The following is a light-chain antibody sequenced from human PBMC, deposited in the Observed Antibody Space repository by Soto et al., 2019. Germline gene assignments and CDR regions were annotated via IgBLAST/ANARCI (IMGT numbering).Light chain of an antibody. CDR2: LGS. CDR3: MQPLQSWT. J-gene: IGKJ1*01. V-gene: IGKV2-28*01. CDR1: QSLLHSNGYNY. Sequence: DIAMTQSPLSLPVTPGEPASISCRSSQSLLHSNGYNYLDWYLQKPGQSPQLLIYLGSNRASGVPDRFSGSGSGTDFTLKSSKVAAEDVGVYYCMQPLQSWTIGQGTKVEIK.